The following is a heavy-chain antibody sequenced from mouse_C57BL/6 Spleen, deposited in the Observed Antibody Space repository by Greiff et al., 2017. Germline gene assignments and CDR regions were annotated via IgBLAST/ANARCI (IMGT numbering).Heavy chain of an antibody. J-gene: IGHJ2*01. Sequence: EVQLVESGGDLVKPGGSLKLSCAASGFTFSSYGMSWVRQTPDKRLEWVATISSGGSYTYSPDSVKGRFTISRDNAKNTLYLQMSSLKSEDTAMYYCARHEAVVAKDYFDYWGQGTTLTVSS. V-gene: IGHV5-6*01. D-gene: IGHD1-1*01. CDR1: GFTFSSYG. CDR3: ARHEAVVAKDYFDY. CDR2: ISSGGSYT.